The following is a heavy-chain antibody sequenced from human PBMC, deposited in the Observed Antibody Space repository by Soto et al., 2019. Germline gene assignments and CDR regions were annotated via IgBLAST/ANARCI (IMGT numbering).Heavy chain of an antibody. CDR1: GGTFSSYA. J-gene: IGHJ5*02. CDR3: ARAVRDGHNWDWFDP. Sequence: SVKVSCKASGGTFSSYAISWVRQAPGQGLEWMGGIIPIFGTANYAQKFQGRVTITADESTSTAYMELSSLRSEDTAVYYCARAVRDGHNWDWFDPWGQGTLVTVSS. D-gene: IGHD3-16*01. V-gene: IGHV1-69*13. CDR2: IIPIFGTA.